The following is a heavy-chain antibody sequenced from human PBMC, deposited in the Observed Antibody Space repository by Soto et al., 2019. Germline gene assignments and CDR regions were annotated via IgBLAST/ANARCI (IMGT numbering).Heavy chain of an antibody. CDR3: ARGVQWLVLNYFDY. D-gene: IGHD6-19*01. V-gene: IGHV4-61*01. CDR2: IYYSGST. J-gene: IGHJ4*02. CDR1: GGSVSSGSYY. Sequence: SETLSLTCTVSGGSVSSGSYYWSWIRQPPGKGLEWIGSIYYSGSTNYNPSLKSRVTISVDTSKNQFSLKLSSVTAADTAVYYCARGVQWLVLNYFDYWGQGTLVTVS.